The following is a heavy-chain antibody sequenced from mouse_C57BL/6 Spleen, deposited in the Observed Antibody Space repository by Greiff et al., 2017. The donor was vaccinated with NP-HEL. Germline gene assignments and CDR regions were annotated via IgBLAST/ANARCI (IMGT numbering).Heavy chain of an antibody. V-gene: IGHV1-15*01. CDR1: GYTFTDYE. J-gene: IGHJ1*03. Sequence: VKLVESGAELVRPGASVTLSCKASGYTFTDYEMHWVKQTPVHGLEWIGAIDPETGGTAYNQKFKGKAILTADKSSSTAYMELRSLTSEDSAVYYITTVVATPRSYWYFDVWGTGTTVTVSS. D-gene: IGHD1-1*01. CDR2: IDPETGGT. CDR3: TTVVATPRSYWYFDV.